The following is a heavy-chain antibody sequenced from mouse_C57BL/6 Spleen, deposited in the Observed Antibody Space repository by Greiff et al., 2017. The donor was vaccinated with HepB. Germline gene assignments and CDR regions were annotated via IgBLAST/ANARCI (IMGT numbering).Heavy chain of an antibody. Sequence: DVQLVESGAGLVKPGGSLKLSCAASGFTFSSYAMSWVRQTPEKRLEWVAYISSGGDYIYYADTVKGRFTISRDNARNTLYLQMSSLKSEDTAMYYCTRAITTVVTRYVDVWGTGTTVTVSS. CDR3: TRAITTVVTRYVDV. CDR1: GFTFSSYA. D-gene: IGHD1-1*01. CDR2: ISSGGDYI. J-gene: IGHJ1*03. V-gene: IGHV5-9-1*02.